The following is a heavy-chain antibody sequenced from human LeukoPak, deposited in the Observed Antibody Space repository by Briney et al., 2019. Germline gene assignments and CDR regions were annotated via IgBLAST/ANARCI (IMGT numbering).Heavy chain of an antibody. J-gene: IGHJ5*02. Sequence: PSETLSLTCTVSGGSISRGGYYWSWIRQHPGKGLEWIGNIYYSGSTYYNPSLKSRVTISVDTSKNQFSLKLSSVTAADTAVYYCASSIAAAGTGGWFDPWGQGTLLSVSS. CDR3: ASSIAAAGTGGWFDP. CDR2: IYYSGST. CDR1: GGSISRGGYY. D-gene: IGHD6-13*01. V-gene: IGHV4-31*03.